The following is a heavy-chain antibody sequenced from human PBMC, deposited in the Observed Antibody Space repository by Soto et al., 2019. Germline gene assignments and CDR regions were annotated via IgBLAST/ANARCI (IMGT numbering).Heavy chain of an antibody. CDR2: VYYSGGS. V-gene: IGHV4-30-4*08. CDR1: GGSISSVNCY. J-gene: IGHJ6*02. D-gene: IGHD3-10*01. CDR3: ARDSLITMVRGAIGTNYYYYGMDV. Sequence: PSETLSLTCTVSGGSISSVNCYWTWIRQHPGRGLEWVGHVYYSGGSYSNPSLKSRVSISIDTSKNQFSLNLNSVTAADTAVYYCARDSLITMVRGAIGTNYYYYGMDVWGQGTTVTVSS.